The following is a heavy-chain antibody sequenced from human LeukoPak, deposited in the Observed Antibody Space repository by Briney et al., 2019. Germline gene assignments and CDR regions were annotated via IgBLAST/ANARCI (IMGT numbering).Heavy chain of an antibody. Sequence: NPSQTLSLTCTVSGGSISSGDYYWSWIRQPPGKGLEWIGYIYYSGSTYYNPSLKGRVTISVDTSKNQFSLKLSSVTAADTAVYYCARECDCSGGSCYHNWFDPWGQGTLVTVSS. V-gene: IGHV4-30-4*01. D-gene: IGHD2-15*01. CDR3: ARECDCSGGSCYHNWFDP. CDR2: IYYSGST. CDR1: GGSISSGDYY. J-gene: IGHJ5*02.